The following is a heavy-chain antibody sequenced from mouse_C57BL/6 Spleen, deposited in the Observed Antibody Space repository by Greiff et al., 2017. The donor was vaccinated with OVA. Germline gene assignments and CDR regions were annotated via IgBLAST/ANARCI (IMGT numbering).Heavy chain of an antibody. CDR1: GYSITSGYY. CDR3: ARRGTVVPYYAMDY. D-gene: IGHD1-1*01. J-gene: IGHJ4*01. V-gene: IGHV3-6*01. CDR2: ISYDGSN. Sequence: QSGPGLVKPSQSLSLTCSVTGYSITSGYYWNWIRQFPGNKLEWMGYISYDGSNNYNPSLKNRISITRDTSKNQFFLKLNSVTTEDTATYYCARRGTVVPYYAMDYWGQGTSVTVSS.